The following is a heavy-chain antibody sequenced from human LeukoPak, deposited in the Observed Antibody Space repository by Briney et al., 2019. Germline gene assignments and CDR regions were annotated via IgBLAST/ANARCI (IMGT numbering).Heavy chain of an antibody. V-gene: IGHV4-39*01. D-gene: IGHD6-19*01. J-gene: IGHJ4*02. CDR2: IYYSGST. CDR3: ASRSSGYSSGWLVFDY. CDR1: GGSISNSGYY. Sequence: PSETLSLTCSVSGGSISNSGYYWGWIRQPPGKGLEWIGSIYYSGSTYYNPSLESRVTISVDTSKNQFSLKLSSVTAADTAVYYCASRSSGYSSGWLVFDYWGQGTLVTVSS.